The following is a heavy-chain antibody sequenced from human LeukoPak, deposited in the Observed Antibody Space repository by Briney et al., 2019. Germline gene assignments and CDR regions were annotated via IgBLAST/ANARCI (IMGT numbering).Heavy chain of an antibody. D-gene: IGHD1-26*01. CDR2: IYHTGTT. CDR1: GGSISSGGYS. J-gene: IGHJ6*02. CDR3: ARDPIGYGMDV. V-gene: IGHV4-30-2*05. Sequence: SQTLSLTCAVSGGSISSGGYSWSWIRQPPGKGLEWIGYIYHTGTTYYNPSLKSRVTISVDTSKNQFSLKLSSVTAADTAVYYCARDPIGYGMDVWGQGTTVTVSS.